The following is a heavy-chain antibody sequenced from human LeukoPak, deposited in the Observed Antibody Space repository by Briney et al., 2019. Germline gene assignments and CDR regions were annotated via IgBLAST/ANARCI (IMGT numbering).Heavy chain of an antibody. Sequence: SETLSLTCTVSGGSMNGYYWSWIRQPPGKELEWIGYIYYSGTTSYDPSLKSRVTISVDTSKNQFSLKLSSVTAADTAVYYCAVTLLWFGELLDQFDYWGQGTLVTVSS. V-gene: IGHV4-59*12. CDR3: AVTLLWFGELLDQFDY. D-gene: IGHD3-10*01. CDR2: IYYSGTT. J-gene: IGHJ4*02. CDR1: GGSMNGYY.